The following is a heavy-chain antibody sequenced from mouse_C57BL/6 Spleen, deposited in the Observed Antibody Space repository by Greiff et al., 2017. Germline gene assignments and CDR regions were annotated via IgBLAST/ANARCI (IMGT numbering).Heavy chain of an antibody. CDR1: GFTFSDYG. J-gene: IGHJ4*01. CDR2: ISRGSSTI. D-gene: IGHD1-1*01. V-gene: IGHV5-17*01. Sequence: EVKVVESGGGLVKPGGSLKLSCAASGFTFSDYGMHWVRQAPEKGLEWVAYISRGSSTIYYADTVKGRFTISRDNAKNTLFLQMTSLTSEDTAMYYCARRGYYGSSSYAMDYWGQGTSVTVSS. CDR3: ARRGYYGSSSYAMDY.